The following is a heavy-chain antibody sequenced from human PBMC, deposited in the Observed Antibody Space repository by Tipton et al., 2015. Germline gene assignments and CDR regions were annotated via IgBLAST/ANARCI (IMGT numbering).Heavy chain of an antibody. V-gene: IGHV4-34*01. Sequence: TLSLTCTVSGGSFSTYYWSWIRQSPGKGLEWIAEITHSGSTNYNPSLKSRVTISVDTSKNQFSLKLTSVTAADTAVYYCARDLEHGMDVWGQGTPVTVSS. CDR2: ITHSGST. D-gene: IGHD5-24*01. CDR3: ARDLEHGMDV. CDR1: GGSFSTYY. J-gene: IGHJ6*02.